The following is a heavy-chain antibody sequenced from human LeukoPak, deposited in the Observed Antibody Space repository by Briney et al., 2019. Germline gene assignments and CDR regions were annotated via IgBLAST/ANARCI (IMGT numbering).Heavy chain of an antibody. CDR1: GFTLSDYY. D-gene: IGHD3-22*01. Sequence: PSGGSLRLSCGVAGFTLSDYYMSWIRQAPGKGLEWLSTISGDGGSTFYADSVRGRFTVSRDNSKDTLYLQMNILRAEDTAFYYCARQPHRGYFDTSGYYSDSDLWGQGTLVTVSS. V-gene: IGHV3-23*01. CDR2: ISGDGGST. J-gene: IGHJ5*02. CDR3: ARQPHRGYFDTSGYYSDSDL.